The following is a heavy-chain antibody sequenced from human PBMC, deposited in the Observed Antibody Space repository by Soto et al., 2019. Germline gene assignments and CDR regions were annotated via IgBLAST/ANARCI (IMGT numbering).Heavy chain of an antibody. CDR3: ARGYHYYDSSGYDKWDAFDI. CDR2: ISSSSSYI. Sequence: EVQLVESGGGLVKPGGSLRLSCAASGFTFSTYSMNWVRQAPGKGLEWVSSISSSSSYIDYAGSVKGRFTISRDNAKNSLSLQMNSLSAEDTAVYYCARGYHYYDSSGYDKWDAFDIWGQGTMVTVSS. D-gene: IGHD3-22*01. CDR1: GFTFSTYS. V-gene: IGHV3-21*01. J-gene: IGHJ3*02.